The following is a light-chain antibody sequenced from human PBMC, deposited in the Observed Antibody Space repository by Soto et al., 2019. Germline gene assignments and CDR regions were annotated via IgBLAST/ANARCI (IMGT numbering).Light chain of an antibody. CDR2: LNNDGSH. CDR1: SGHSSYA. V-gene: IGLV4-69*01. Sequence: QAVVTQSPSASASLGASVKLTCTLSSGHSSYAIAWHQKQPGKGPRYLMDLNNDGSHTKGDGIPDRFSGSSSGADRYLIISSLQSEDEADYYCQTWGTGFQLFGGVTQLTVL. CDR3: QTWGTGFQL. J-gene: IGLJ3*02.